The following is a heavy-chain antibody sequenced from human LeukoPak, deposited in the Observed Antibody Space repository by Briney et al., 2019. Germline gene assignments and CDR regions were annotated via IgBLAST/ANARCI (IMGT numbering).Heavy chain of an antibody. CDR3: AKIGSAGTLLYWFDP. CDR1: GFTFSSYG. D-gene: IGHD1/OR15-1a*01. Sequence: GGSLRLSCAASGFTFSSYGMHWVRQAPDKGLEWVAVISYDGSSKYCADSVKGRFTISRDNSKNTLYLQMNSLRTEDTAVYYCAKIGSAGTLLYWFDPWGQGTLVTVSS. CDR2: ISYDGSSK. J-gene: IGHJ5*02. V-gene: IGHV3-30*18.